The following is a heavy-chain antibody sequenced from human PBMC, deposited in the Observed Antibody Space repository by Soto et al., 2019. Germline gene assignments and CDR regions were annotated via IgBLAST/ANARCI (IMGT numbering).Heavy chain of an antibody. D-gene: IGHD1-1*01. CDR2: INHSGST. J-gene: IGHJ6*02. Sequence: SETLSLTCAVYGGSFSGYYWSWIRQPPGKGLEWIGEINHSGSTNYNPSLKSRVTISVDTSKNQFSLKLSSVTAADTAVYYCARGPGAQRYYYYGMDVWGQGTTVTVSS. V-gene: IGHV4-34*01. CDR3: ARGPGAQRYYYYGMDV. CDR1: GGSFSGYY.